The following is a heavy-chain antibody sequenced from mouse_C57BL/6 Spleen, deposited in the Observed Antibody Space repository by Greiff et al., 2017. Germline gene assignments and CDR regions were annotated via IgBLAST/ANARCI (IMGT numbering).Heavy chain of an antibody. J-gene: IGHJ4*01. V-gene: IGHV1-15*01. Sequence: QVQLQQSGAELVRPGASVTLSCKASGYTFTDYEMHWVKQTPVHGLEWIGAIDPETGGTAYNQKFKGKAILTADKSSSTAYMELRSLTSEDSAVYYCTIYYGSAYAMDYWGQGTSVTVSS. CDR2: IDPETGGT. CDR3: TIYYGSAYAMDY. D-gene: IGHD1-1*01. CDR1: GYTFTDYE.